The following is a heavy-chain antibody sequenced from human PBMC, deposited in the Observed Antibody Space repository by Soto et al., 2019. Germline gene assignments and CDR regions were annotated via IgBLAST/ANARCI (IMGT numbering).Heavy chain of an antibody. Sequence: EVQLVESGGGLVKPGGSLRLSCAASGFTFSSYSMNWVRQAPGKGLEWVSSISSSSSYIYYADAVKGRFTISRDNAKNSLYLQMNSLRAEDTAVYYCARDMRYSSRNDYWGQGTLVTVSS. J-gene: IGHJ4*02. CDR3: ARDMRYSSRNDY. D-gene: IGHD6-13*01. CDR1: GFTFSSYS. V-gene: IGHV3-21*01. CDR2: ISSSSSYI.